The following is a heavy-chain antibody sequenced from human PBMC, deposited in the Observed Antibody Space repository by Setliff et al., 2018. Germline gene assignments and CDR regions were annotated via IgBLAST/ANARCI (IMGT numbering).Heavy chain of an antibody. D-gene: IGHD1-7*01. V-gene: IGHV3-23*03. CDR1: GFTFSTYA. CDR2: IYSGDRNT. Sequence: GGSLRLSCAASGFTFSTYAMSWVRQAPEKGLEWVSTIYSGDRNTFYTDSVKGRFTIFRDGSKNTLFLHMTSLRAEDTAVYYCAKPQVELRWGFESWGQGTPVTVSS. J-gene: IGHJ4*02. CDR3: AKPQVELRWGFES.